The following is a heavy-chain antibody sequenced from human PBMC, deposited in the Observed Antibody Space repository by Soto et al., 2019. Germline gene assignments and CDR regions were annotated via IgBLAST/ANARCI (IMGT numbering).Heavy chain of an antibody. D-gene: IGHD3-10*01. V-gene: IGHV3-21*05. J-gene: IGHJ6*02. CDR2: ITRFDDYV. Sequence: EVQLAESGGGLVKPGGSLRLSCAASGFRLSSYTMSWVRQAPGKGLEWVSCITRFDDYVYYSDSVEGRFTISRDNAKNSVNLKMHTLRAEDTSVYYCARMAIGLNRGVISRNHNGMPAWGPGPTVIVSS. CDR1: GFRLSSYT. CDR3: ARMAIGLNRGVISRNHNGMPA.